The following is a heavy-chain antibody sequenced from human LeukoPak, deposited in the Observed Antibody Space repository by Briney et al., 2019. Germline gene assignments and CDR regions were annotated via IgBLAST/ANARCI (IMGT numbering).Heavy chain of an antibody. CDR3: ARRDGGPDAFDI. CDR2: IYYSGST. Sequence: PSETLSLTCTVSGGSISSYYWGWIRQPPGKGLEWIGSIYYSGSTYYNPSLKSRVTISVDTSKNQFSLKLSSVTAADTAVYYCARRDGGPDAFDIWGQGTMGTVSS. V-gene: IGHV4-39*01. D-gene: IGHD3-10*01. CDR1: GGSISSYY. J-gene: IGHJ3*02.